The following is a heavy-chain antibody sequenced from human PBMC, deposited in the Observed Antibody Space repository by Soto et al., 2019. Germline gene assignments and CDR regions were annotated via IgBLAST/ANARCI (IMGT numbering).Heavy chain of an antibody. CDR3: ARDMATTGEAFDI. V-gene: IGHV3-9*01. D-gene: IGHD1-1*01. J-gene: IGHJ3*02. CDR2: ISWNSGSI. Sequence: AGGSLRLSCAASGFTFDDYAMHWVRQAPGKGLEWVSGISWNSGSIGYADSVKGRFTISRDNAKNSLYLQMNSLRAEDTALYYCARDMATTGEAFDIWGQGTM. CDR1: GFTFDDYA.